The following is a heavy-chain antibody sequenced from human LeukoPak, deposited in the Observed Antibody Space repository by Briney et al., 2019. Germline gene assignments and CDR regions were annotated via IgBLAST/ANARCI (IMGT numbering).Heavy chain of an antibody. V-gene: IGHV4-59*01. D-gene: IGHD3-10*01. J-gene: IGHJ4*02. CDR1: GGSISDYY. CDR2: VHSNGDT. CDR3: ARQYYGSGPNFDY. Sequence: TSETLSLTCIISGGSISDYYWGWIRQPPGKGLEWIGYVHSNGDTDYNPSLRSRLTILLDTSKKDFSLKVSSVTAADTAVYYCARQYYGSGPNFDYWGQGTLVTVSS.